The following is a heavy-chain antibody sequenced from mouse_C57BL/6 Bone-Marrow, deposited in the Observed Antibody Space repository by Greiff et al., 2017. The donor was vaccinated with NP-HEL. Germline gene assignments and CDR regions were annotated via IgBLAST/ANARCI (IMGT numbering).Heavy chain of an antibody. CDR1: GYTFTSYG. V-gene: IGHV1-81*01. D-gene: IGHD1-1*01. CDR3: ARGRRLLHAY. J-gene: IGHJ3*01. Sequence: VQLVESGAELARPGASVKLSCKASGYTFTSYGISWVKQRTGQGLEWIGEIYPRSGNTYYNEKFKGKATLTADKSSSTAYMELRSLTSEDSAVYFCARGRRLLHAYWGEGTLVTVSA. CDR2: IYPRSGNT.